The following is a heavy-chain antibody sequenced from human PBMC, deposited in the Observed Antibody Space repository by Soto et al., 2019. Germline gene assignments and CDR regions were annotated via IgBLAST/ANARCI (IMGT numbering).Heavy chain of an antibody. D-gene: IGHD3-22*01. CDR2: INHRGSA. Sequence: QVQLQQWGAGLVEPSETLSLTCAVHGGTFSAYYWSWIRQAPGKGLEWIGEINHRGSATYSPSLKSRVTISVDTSKDQFSLRLTSLTAADTSVSFCARGGWGISSTPYYDNYYYMDIWGKGTTVTVSS. CDR3: ARGGWGISSTPYYDNYYYMDI. J-gene: IGHJ6*03. V-gene: IGHV4-34*01. CDR1: GGTFSAYY.